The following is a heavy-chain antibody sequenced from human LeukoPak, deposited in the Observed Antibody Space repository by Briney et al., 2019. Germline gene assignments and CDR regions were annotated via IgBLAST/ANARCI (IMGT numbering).Heavy chain of an antibody. CDR1: GFTFSSYG. CDR3: ATGITSRRSYYYALDV. D-gene: IGHD6-6*01. V-gene: IGHV3-23*01. J-gene: IGHJ6*02. CDR2: ISASGGST. Sequence: PGGSLRLSCAVSGFTFSSYGMNWVRHAPGKGLEWVSGISASGGSTYYPDSVKGRFTISRDNSKNTLYLQMNSLRVEDTAVYYCATGITSRRSYYYALDVWGQGTTVAVSS.